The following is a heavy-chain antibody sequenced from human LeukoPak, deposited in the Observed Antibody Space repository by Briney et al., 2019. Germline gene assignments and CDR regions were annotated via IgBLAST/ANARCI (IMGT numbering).Heavy chain of an antibody. CDR3: ARDPLRYSGSQSPGYYYGMDV. V-gene: IGHV1-2*02. J-gene: IGHJ6*02. D-gene: IGHD1-26*01. CDR2: VNPNSGDT. Sequence: ASVKVSCKASGYTFTGYYIHWVRQAPGQGLEWMGWVNPNSGDTKYAQKFQDSVTMTRDTSINTVYMELNSLRAEDTAVYYCARDPLRYSGSQSPGYYYGMDVWGQGTTVTVSS. CDR1: GYTFTGYY.